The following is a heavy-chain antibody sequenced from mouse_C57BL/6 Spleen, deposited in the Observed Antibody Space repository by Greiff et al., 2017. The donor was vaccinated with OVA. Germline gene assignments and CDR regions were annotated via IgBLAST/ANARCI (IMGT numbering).Heavy chain of an antibody. CDR1: GYTFTDYE. V-gene: IGHV1-15*01. D-gene: IGHD1-1*01. CDR2: IDPETGGT. Sequence: VQLQQSGAELVRPGASVTLSCKASGYTFTDYEMHWVKQTPVHGLEWIGAIDPETGGTAYNQKFKGKAILTADKSSSTAYMELRSLTSEDSAVYYCTRDSYYGSSPFAYWGQGTLVTVAA. CDR3: TRDSYYGSSPFAY. J-gene: IGHJ3*01.